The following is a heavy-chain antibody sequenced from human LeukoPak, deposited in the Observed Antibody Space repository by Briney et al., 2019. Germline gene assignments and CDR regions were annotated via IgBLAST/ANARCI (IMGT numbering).Heavy chain of an antibody. Sequence: PGGTLRLSCAASVLTFSKAWKNCVRQAPGKGLEWVGDITRKTEGRTIDYAARVRGRFTIQSDDSKITLYLQMNSLKSEHTAVYYFRAGIVGALEYWGQGALWTVSS. CDR3: RAGIVGALEY. D-gene: IGHD1-26*01. CDR1: VLTFSKAW. V-gene: IGHV3-15*01. J-gene: IGHJ4*02. CDR2: ITRKTEGRTI.